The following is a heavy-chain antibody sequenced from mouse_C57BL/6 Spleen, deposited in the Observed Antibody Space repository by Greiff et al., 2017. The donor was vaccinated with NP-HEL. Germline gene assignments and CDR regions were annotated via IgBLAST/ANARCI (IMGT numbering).Heavy chain of an antibody. J-gene: IGHJ1*03. Sequence: QVQLQQPGAELVRPGSSVKLSCKASGYTFTSYWMHWVKQRPIQGLEWIGNIDPSDSETHYNQKFKDKATLTVDKSSSTAYMQLSSLTSEDSAVYYCARGRFSTTVVGGYFDVWGTGTTVTVSS. V-gene: IGHV1-52*01. D-gene: IGHD1-1*01. CDR3: ARGRFSTTVVGGYFDV. CDR1: GYTFTSYW. CDR2: IDPSDSET.